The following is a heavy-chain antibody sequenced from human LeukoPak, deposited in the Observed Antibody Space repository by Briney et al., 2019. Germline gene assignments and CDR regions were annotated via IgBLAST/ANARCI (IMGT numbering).Heavy chain of an antibody. CDR3: AGDSSSWDQYDY. Sequence: GGSLRLSCAASGFSFSSYAMSWVRQAPGKGLEWVSALSGSGASTYYADSVKGRFTISRDNSKNTLYLQMNSLRAEDTAVYYCAGDSSSWDQYDYWGQGTLVTVSS. CDR2: LSGSGAST. CDR1: GFSFSSYA. V-gene: IGHV3-23*01. D-gene: IGHD6-13*01. J-gene: IGHJ4*02.